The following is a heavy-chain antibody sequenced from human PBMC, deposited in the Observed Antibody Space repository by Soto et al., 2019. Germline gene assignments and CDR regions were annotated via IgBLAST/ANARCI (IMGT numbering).Heavy chain of an antibody. CDR1: GGSFSGYY. Sequence: PSETLSLTCAVYGGSFSGYYWSWIRQPPGKGLEWIGEINHSGSTNYNPSLKSRVTISVDTSKNQFSLKLSSVTAADTAVYYCARGLKAAAGPNYYYGMDVWGQGTTVTVSS. CDR2: INHSGST. CDR3: ARGLKAAAGPNYYYGMDV. V-gene: IGHV4-34*01. D-gene: IGHD6-13*01. J-gene: IGHJ6*02.